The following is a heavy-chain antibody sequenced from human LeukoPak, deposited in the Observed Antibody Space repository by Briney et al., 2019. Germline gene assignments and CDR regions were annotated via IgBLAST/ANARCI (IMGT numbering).Heavy chain of an antibody. CDR2: IYYSGST. CDR1: GGSISSYY. Sequence: PSETLSLTCTVSGGSISSYYWSWIRQPPGKGLEWIGYIYYSGSTNYNPSLKSRVTISVDTSKNQFSLKLSSVTAADTAVYYCARLWPYGGKRADYWGQGTLVTVSS. J-gene: IGHJ4*02. CDR3: ARLWPYGGKRADY. D-gene: IGHD4-23*01. V-gene: IGHV4-59*08.